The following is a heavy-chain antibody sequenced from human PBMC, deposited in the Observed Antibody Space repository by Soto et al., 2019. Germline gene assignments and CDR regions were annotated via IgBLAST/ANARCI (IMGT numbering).Heavy chain of an antibody. CDR1: GDSISSGDYY. J-gene: IGHJ6*02. CDR3: ARDYGSGFYFGMDV. Sequence: QVQLQESGPGLVKPSQTLSLTCTVSGDSISSGDYYWSWIRQHPAKGLEWIGYISYSGTTYYNPSLKSRITISLDTSKNLFSLKLSSVTAADTAVYYCARDYGSGFYFGMDVWGQGTTVTSSS. D-gene: IGHD3-10*01. V-gene: IGHV4-31*03. CDR2: ISYSGTT.